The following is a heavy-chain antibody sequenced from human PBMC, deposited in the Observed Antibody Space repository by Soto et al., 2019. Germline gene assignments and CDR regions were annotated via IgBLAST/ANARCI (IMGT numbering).Heavy chain of an antibody. V-gene: IGHV3-11*01. D-gene: IGHD3-10*01. Sequence: SLGLSFSAAGFTFIYYYRSWIRQAPGKGLEWVSYISSSGSTIYYADSVKGRFTISRDNAKNSLYLQMNSLRAEDTAVYYCARVTGFKYYFDYWGQGTLVTVSS. CDR1: GFTFIYYY. J-gene: IGHJ4*02. CDR2: ISSSGSTI. CDR3: ARVTGFKYYFDY.